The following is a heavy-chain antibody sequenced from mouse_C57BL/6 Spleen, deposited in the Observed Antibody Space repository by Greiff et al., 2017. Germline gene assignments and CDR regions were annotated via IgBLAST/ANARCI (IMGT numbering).Heavy chain of an antibody. V-gene: IGHV14-2*01. CDR1: GFNIKDYY. J-gene: IGHJ2*01. Sequence: EVQVVESGAELVKPGASVKLSCTASGFNIKDYYMHWVKQRTEQGLEWIGRIDPEDGETKYAPKFQGKATITADTSSNTAYLQLSSLTSEDTAVYYCASGSPYYYGSSPFWEGPWGQGTTLTVSS. CDR2: IDPEDGET. D-gene: IGHD1-1*01. CDR3: ASGSPYYYGSSPFWEGP.